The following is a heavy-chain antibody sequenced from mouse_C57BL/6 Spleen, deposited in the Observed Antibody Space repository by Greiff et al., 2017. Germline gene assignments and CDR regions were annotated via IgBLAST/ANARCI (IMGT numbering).Heavy chain of an antibody. Sequence: EVKLVESGGGLVQPGGSLSLSCAASGFTFTDYYMSWVRQPPGKALEWLGFIRNKDNGYTTEYSASVKGRFTISRDNSQSILYLQMNALRAEDSAAYYCARGGYYHYAMGYWGQGTSVTGSS. J-gene: IGHJ4*01. CDR1: GFTFTDYY. CDR3: ARGGYYHYAMGY. D-gene: IGHD2-1*01. V-gene: IGHV7-3*01. CDR2: IRNKDNGYTT.